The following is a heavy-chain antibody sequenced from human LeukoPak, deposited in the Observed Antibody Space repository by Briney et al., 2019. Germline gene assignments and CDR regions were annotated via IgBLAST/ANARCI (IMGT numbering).Heavy chain of an antibody. CDR3: ARGAYDSSGYSFFDY. V-gene: IGHV4-31*03. CDR2: IYYSGST. J-gene: IGHJ4*02. D-gene: IGHD3-22*01. Sequence: PSETLSLTCTVSGGSISSGGYYWSWIRQHPGKGLEWIGYIYYSGSTYYNPSLKSRVTISVDTSKNQFSLKLSSVTAADTAVYYCARGAYDSSGYSFFDYWGQGTLVTVSS. CDR1: GGSISSGGYY.